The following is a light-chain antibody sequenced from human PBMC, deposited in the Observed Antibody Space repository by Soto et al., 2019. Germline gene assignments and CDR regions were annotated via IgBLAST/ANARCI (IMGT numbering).Light chain of an antibody. CDR2: EVS. J-gene: IGLJ1*01. CDR1: SSDVGSYNL. Sequence: QSALTQPASVSGSPGQSITISCIGTSSDVGSYNLVSWYQQHPGKAPKVLIYEVSERPSGVSNRFSGSKSGNTASLTISGLQAEDEADYYCCSFTSSNTHVFGAGTKLTVL. CDR3: CSFTSSNTHV. V-gene: IGLV2-23*02.